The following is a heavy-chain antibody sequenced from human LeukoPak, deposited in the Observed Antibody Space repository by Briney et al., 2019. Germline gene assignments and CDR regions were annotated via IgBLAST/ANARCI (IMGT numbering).Heavy chain of an antibody. CDR3: AREGVYNWNDVGAFDI. V-gene: IGHV3-21*01. Sequence: PGGSLRLSCAASGFTFSSYSMNWVRRAPGKGLEWVSSISSSSSYIYYADSVKGRFTISRGNAKNSLYLQMNSLRAEDTAVYYCAREGVYNWNDVGAFDIWGQGTMVTVSS. CDR2: ISSSSSYI. D-gene: IGHD1-1*01. CDR1: GFTFSSYS. J-gene: IGHJ3*02.